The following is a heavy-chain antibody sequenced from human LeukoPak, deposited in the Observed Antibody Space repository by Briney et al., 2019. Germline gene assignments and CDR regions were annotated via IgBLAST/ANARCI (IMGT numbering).Heavy chain of an antibody. J-gene: IGHJ2*01. CDR3: ARRGSGSSRSFDL. Sequence: SKTLSLTCTVSGGSISSYYWSWIRQPPGKGLEWIGYIYYSGSTNYNPSLKSRVTISVDTSKNQFSLKLSSVTAADTAVYYCARRGSGSSRSFDLWGRGTLVTVSS. CDR1: GGSISSYY. CDR2: IYYSGST. V-gene: IGHV4-59*08. D-gene: IGHD3-10*01.